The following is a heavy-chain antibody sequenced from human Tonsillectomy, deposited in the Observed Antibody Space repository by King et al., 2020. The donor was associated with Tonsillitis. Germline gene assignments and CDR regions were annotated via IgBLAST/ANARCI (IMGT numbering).Heavy chain of an antibody. V-gene: IGHV3-15*01. CDR3: TAGLGRTNGDS. CDR1: GFTFNNAW. CDR2: IYRGRDVGPT. Sequence: QLVQSGGGLVKPGESLTLSCAASGFTFNNAWMTCVLQAPGKGLEWVGRIYRGRDVGPTDYCAPVKGRFTISRDDSRSTLYLQMNNLKAEDTAVYYCTAGLGRTNGDSWGQGTLVTVSS. D-gene: IGHD1-14*01. J-gene: IGHJ5*01.